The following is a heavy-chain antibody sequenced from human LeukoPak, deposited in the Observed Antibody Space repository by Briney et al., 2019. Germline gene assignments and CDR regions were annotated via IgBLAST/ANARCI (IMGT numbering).Heavy chain of an antibody. V-gene: IGHV3-21*01. CDR3: AREFAGSASGAGY. CDR1: GFTFSSYS. Sequence: KPGGSLRLSCAASGFTFSSYSMNWVRQAPGKGLEWVSSMSVSSGLIYYADSVKARFTISRDNAKSSLYLQMNRLRVEDTAVYYCAREFAGSASGAGYWGQGTLVTVSS. J-gene: IGHJ4*02. CDR2: MSVSSGLI. D-gene: IGHD1-26*01.